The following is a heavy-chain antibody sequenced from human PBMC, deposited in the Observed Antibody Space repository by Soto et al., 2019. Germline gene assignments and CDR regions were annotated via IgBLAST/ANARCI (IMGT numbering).Heavy chain of an antibody. CDR3: VREVGIAVAGTTRHWFDP. J-gene: IGHJ5*02. CDR2: INPSSGGT. CDR1: GYTFTGYY. V-gene: IGHV1-2*02. Sequence: ASVKVSCKASGYTFTGYYMHWVRQAPGQGLEWMGWINPSSGGTNYAQKFQGRVTMTRDTSISTAYMELSRLRSDDTAVYYCVREVGIAVAGTTRHWFDPWGQGTLVTVSS. D-gene: IGHD6-19*01.